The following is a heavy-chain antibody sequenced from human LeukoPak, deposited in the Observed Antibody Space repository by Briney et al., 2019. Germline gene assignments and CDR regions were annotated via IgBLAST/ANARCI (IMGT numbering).Heavy chain of an antibody. Sequence: SETLSLTCTVSGGSISSYYWSWIRQPPGKGLEWIGYIYYSGSTNYNPSLKSRVTISVDTSKNQFSLKLSSVTAADTAVYYCARTVSSSWYLGWFDPWGQGTLVTVSS. J-gene: IGHJ5*02. CDR2: IYYSGST. V-gene: IGHV4-59*01. D-gene: IGHD6-13*01. CDR3: ARTVSSSWYLGWFDP. CDR1: GGSISSYY.